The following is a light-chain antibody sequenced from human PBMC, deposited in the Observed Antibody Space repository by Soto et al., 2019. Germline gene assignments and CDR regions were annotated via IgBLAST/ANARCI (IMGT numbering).Light chain of an antibody. V-gene: IGKV3-20*01. CDR3: QQFASSRT. Sequence: EIVLTQSPGTLSLSPGERATLSCRASQSVSSSHLVWYQQKPGQAPRLLIYGSSSRATGIPDRFSGSGSGTDFTLTISRLEPEDFAVYYCQQFASSRTFGQGTKVDIK. CDR1: QSVSSSH. J-gene: IGKJ1*01. CDR2: GSS.